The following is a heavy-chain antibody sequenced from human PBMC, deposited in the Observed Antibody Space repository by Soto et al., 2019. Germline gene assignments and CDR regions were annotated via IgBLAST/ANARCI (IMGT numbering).Heavy chain of an antibody. CDR2: ISSSSNFI. V-gene: IGHV3-21*06. D-gene: IGHD4-17*01. Sequence: GGSLRLSCAASGLTFTGYIMNWVRQAPGKGLEWVSSISSSSNFIYYADSVKGRFTVSRDNTKNSLYLQMDSLRPEDTAVYYCARVTRDYIETFEYWGQGTLVTVSS. CDR3: ARVTRDYIETFEY. CDR1: GLTFTGYI. J-gene: IGHJ4*02.